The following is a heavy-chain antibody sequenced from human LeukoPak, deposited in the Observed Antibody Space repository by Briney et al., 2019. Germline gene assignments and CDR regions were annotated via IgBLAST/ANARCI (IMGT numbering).Heavy chain of an antibody. J-gene: IGHJ5*02. CDR2: IYYNGVS. CDR3: ARGGTTVAGTFWFDP. V-gene: IGHV4-59*01. D-gene: IGHD6-19*01. Sequence: SSETLSLTCTVSGGSISGYYWSWIRQPPGKGLEWIAYIYYNGVSNYNPSLKSRVIISVDSSKNQFSLKLTSVTAADTAVYYCARGGTTVAGTFWFDPWGQGTLVTVSS. CDR1: GGSISGYY.